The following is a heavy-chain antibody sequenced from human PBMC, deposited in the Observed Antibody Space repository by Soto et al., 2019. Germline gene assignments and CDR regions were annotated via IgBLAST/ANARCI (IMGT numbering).Heavy chain of an antibody. CDR1: GGSISSYY. Sequence: PSETLSLTCTVSGGSISSYYWSWIRQPPGKGLEWIGYIYYSGSTNYNPSLKSRVTISVDTSKNQFSLKLSSVTAADTAVYYCARRVTAAGRNKYWYFDLWGRGTLVTVSS. CDR3: ARRVTAAGRNKYWYFDL. V-gene: IGHV4-59*08. D-gene: IGHD6-13*01. CDR2: IYYSGST. J-gene: IGHJ2*01.